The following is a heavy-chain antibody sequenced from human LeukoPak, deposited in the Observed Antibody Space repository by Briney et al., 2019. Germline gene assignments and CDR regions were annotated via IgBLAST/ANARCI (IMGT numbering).Heavy chain of an antibody. Sequence: GGSLRLSCAASGFTFEDYPMHWVRQAPGKGLEWVSGISWNSGNIGYADSVKGRFTISRDNAKNSLYLQMDSLRAEDTAFYYCGKASSGYYSAILHWGQGTLVTVSS. V-gene: IGHV3-9*01. CDR2: ISWNSGNI. CDR3: GKASSGYYSAILH. J-gene: IGHJ4*02. D-gene: IGHD3-22*01. CDR1: GFTFEDYP.